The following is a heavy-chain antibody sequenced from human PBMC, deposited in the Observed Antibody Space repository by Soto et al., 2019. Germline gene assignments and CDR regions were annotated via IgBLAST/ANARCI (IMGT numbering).Heavy chain of an antibody. Sequence: SVKVSCKASGGTFTSYAISWVRQAPGQGLEWMGGITPIFGTANYAQKFQGRVPITADESTSTAYMELSSLRSEDTAVYYCGRGRLEPTTFPFNAWGQGTLVTVPS. CDR3: GRGRLEPTTFPFNA. V-gene: IGHV1-69*13. CDR1: GGTFTSYA. J-gene: IGHJ5*02. CDR2: ITPIFGTA. D-gene: IGHD1-1*01.